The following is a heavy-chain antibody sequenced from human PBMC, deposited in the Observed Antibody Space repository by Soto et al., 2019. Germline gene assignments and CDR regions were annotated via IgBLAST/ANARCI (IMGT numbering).Heavy chain of an antibody. D-gene: IGHD4-17*01. CDR2: ISSSSSYI. V-gene: IGHV3-21*01. CDR1: GFTFSGYS. CDR3: ARVDYSMDYYGMDV. Sequence: GGSLRLSCAASGFTFSGYSMNWVRQAPGKGLEWVSSISSSSSYIYYADSVKGRFTISRDNAKNSLYLQMNSLRAEDTAVYYCARVDYSMDYYGMDVWGQGTTVTVSS. J-gene: IGHJ6*02.